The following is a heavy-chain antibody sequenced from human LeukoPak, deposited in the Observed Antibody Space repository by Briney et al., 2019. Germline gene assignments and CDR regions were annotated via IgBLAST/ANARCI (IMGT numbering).Heavy chain of an antibody. D-gene: IGHD3-10*01. CDR3: AKDSASNYYYYMDV. V-gene: IGHV3-23*01. CDR2: ISGSGGST. CDR1: GFSFSTYW. J-gene: IGHJ6*03. Sequence: QTGGSLRLSCVASGFSFSTYWMHWVRQAPGKGLEWVSAISGSGGSTYYADSVKGRFTISRDNSKNTLYLQMNSLRAEDTAVYYCAKDSASNYYYYMDVWGKGTTVTVSS.